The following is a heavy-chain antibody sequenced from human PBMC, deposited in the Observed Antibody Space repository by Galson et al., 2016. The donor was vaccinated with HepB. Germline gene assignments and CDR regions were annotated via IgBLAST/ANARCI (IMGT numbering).Heavy chain of an antibody. Sequence: SVKVSCKASGGTFSNYVINWVRQAPGQGLEWMGGIIPIFGRANYAQNFRGRITITADESTSTVYMDLNRLTFEDTAVYYCAVADYWGQGTLVTVSS. D-gene: IGHD5-12*01. CDR1: GGTFSNYV. CDR2: IIPIFGRA. V-gene: IGHV1-69*13. J-gene: IGHJ4*02. CDR3: AVADY.